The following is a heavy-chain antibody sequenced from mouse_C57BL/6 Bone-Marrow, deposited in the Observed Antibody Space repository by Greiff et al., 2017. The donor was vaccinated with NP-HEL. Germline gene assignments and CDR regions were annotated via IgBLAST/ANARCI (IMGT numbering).Heavy chain of an antibody. D-gene: IGHD3-2*02. J-gene: IGHJ2*01. CDR1: GFSLTSYG. Sequence: VKLMESGPGLVQPSQSLSITCTVSGFSLTSYGVHWVRQSPGKGLEWLGVIWSGGSTDYNAAFISRLSISKDNSKSQVFFKMNSLQADDTAIYYCARTGQLRLPYYFDYWGQGTTLTVSS. CDR2: IWSGGST. CDR3: ARTGQLRLPYYFDY. V-gene: IGHV2-2*01.